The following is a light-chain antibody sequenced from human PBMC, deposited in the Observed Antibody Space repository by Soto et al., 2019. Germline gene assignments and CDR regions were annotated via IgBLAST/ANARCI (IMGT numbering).Light chain of an antibody. CDR2: GAS. V-gene: IGKV3-15*01. CDR1: KSVSNN. J-gene: IGKJ4*01. CDR3: QQYNNWPPLT. Sequence: EMVMTQSPATLSVSPGERAILSCRASKSVSNNLAWYQQKPGQAPRLLIYGASTRATGIPARFSGSGSGTEFTLSISSLQSEDIAIYYCQQYNNWPPLTFGGGTKVEIK.